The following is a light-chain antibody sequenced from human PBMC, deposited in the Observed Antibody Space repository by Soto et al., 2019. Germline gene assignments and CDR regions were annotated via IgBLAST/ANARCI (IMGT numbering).Light chain of an antibody. V-gene: IGLV2-14*03. CDR3: SSYTTSTTLV. CDR1: SSDVSAYNY. J-gene: IGLJ2*01. CDR2: DVT. Sequence: QSALTQPASVSGSPGQSITITCTGTSSDVSAYNYVSWYQQHPGKAPKLMIYDVTNRPSGGSNRFSGSKSGNTASLTISGLQAEDEADYYCSSYTTSTTLVVGGGTKLTVL.